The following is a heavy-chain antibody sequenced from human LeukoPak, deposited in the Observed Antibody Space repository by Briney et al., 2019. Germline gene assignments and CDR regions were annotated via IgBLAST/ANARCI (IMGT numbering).Heavy chain of an antibody. V-gene: IGHV3-23*01. CDR1: GFTVSSNY. J-gene: IGHJ4*02. Sequence: GGSLRLSCAASGFTVSSNYMSWVRQAPGKGLEWVSAVSGSGGNTYYADSVKGRLTISRDNSRSTLYLQVNSLRADDTAVYYCAKLKYDSSGYYLDYWGQGTLVTVSS. CDR2: VSGSGGNT. D-gene: IGHD3-22*01. CDR3: AKLKYDSSGYYLDY.